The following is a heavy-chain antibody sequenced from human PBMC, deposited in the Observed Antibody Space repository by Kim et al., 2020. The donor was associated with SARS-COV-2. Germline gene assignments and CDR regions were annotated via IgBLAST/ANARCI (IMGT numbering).Heavy chain of an antibody. D-gene: IGHD4-17*01. J-gene: IGHJ6*02. V-gene: IGHV3-74*01. Sequence: KGRFTISRDNAKNTRYLQMNSLRAEDTAVYYCARVAYGDYYYYYYYGMDVWGQGTTVTVSS. CDR3: ARVAYGDYYYYYYYGMDV.